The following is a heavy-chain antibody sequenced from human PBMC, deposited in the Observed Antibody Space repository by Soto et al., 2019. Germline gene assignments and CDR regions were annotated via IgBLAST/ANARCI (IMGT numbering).Heavy chain of an antibody. CDR3: ARDLAHGPSAYFDY. CDR2: IYYSGST. Sequence: QVKLQESGPGLVKPSQTLSLTCTVSGGSISSGGYYWSWIRQHPGKGLEWIWYIYYSGSTYYNPSRKSRLTISVDTSKNQFSLKLSSVTAADTAVYYCARDLAHGPSAYFDYWGQGTLVTVYS. V-gene: IGHV4-31*03. J-gene: IGHJ4*02. CDR1: GGSISSGGYY. D-gene: IGHD2-8*01.